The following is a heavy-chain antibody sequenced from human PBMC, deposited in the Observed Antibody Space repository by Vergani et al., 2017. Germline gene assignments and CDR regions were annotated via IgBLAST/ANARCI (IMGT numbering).Heavy chain of an antibody. Sequence: QVQLKESGPGLVGPSETLSLTCTVTGGPFSGGSHYWSWIRQSAGKGLEWIGRIYNTGGTNYDPSLKTRVTMSVDTSKNQFSLKLASVTAADTAIYDCARFSSGFVAWGPGTSVTVSS. CDR2: IYNTGGT. D-gene: IGHD5-12*01. J-gene: IGHJ4*02. CDR3: ARFSSGFVA. CDR1: GGPFSGGSHY. V-gene: IGHV4-61*02.